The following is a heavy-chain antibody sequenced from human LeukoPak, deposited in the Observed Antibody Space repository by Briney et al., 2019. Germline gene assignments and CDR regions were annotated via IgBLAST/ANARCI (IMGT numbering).Heavy chain of an antibody. CDR1: GFTFDDYG. D-gene: IGHD2-15*01. V-gene: IGHV3-20*04. Sequence: PGGSLRLSCAASGFTFDDYGMSWVRQAPGKGLEWVSGINWNGGSTGYADSVKGRFTISRDNAKNSLYLQMNSLRAEDTALYYCARELEVAATRTAFDIWGQGTVVTVSS. J-gene: IGHJ3*02. CDR3: ARELEVAATRTAFDI. CDR2: INWNGGST.